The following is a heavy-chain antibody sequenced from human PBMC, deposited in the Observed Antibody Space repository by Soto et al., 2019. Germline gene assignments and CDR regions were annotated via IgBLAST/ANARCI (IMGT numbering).Heavy chain of an antibody. CDR1: GVSISSVYYY. CDR3: VTGYSYFDY. D-gene: IGHD2-15*01. V-gene: IGHV4-30-4*01. J-gene: IGHJ4*02. CDR2: IYHSGST. Sequence: QVQLQESGPGLVKPSQTLSLTCPVSGVSISSVYYYWSWIRQPPGKGLEWIGYIYHSGSTFYNPSLQSRFTISIDTSKNQFSLKLSSVTAADTAVYYCVTGYSYFDYWGQGSLVTVSS.